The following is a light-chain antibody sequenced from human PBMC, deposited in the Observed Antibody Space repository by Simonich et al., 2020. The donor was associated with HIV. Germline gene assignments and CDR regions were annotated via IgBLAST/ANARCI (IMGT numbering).Light chain of an antibody. Sequence: DIVMTQSPDSLAVSLGERATINCKSSQSGLSSSNNKNYLAWYQQKPGQPPNLLIYWASTRESGVPDRFSGSGSGTDFTLTINSLQAEDVAVYYCQQYYSTPQTFGQGTKVEIK. CDR3: QQYYSTPQT. CDR1: QSGLSSSNNKNY. V-gene: IGKV4-1*01. CDR2: WAS. J-gene: IGKJ1*01.